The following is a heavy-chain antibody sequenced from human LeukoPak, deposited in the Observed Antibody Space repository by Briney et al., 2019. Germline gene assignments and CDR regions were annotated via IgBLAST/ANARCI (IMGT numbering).Heavy chain of an antibody. J-gene: IGHJ4*02. CDR1: GGSIGSGSYY. V-gene: IGHV4-61*02. Sequence: SETLSLTCTVSGGSIGSGSYYWSWIRQPAGKGLEWIGRIYTSGSTNYNPSLKSRVTISVDTSKNQFSLKLSSVTAADTAVYYCATSSGYYYQTFDYWGQGTLVTVSS. CDR3: ATSSGYYYQTFDY. D-gene: IGHD3-22*01. CDR2: IYTSGST.